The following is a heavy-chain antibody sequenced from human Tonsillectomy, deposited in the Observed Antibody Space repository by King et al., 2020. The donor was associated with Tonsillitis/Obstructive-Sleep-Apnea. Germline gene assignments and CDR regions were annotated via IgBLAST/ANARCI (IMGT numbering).Heavy chain of an antibody. J-gene: IGHJ4*02. CDR1: GFTFSPYA. CDR3: ARVYCISRSCFIFDR. CDR2: TSSDETKK. D-gene: IGHD2-2*01. Sequence: QLVQSGGGVVQPGRSLRLSCAASGFTFSPYAMHWVRQAPGKGLEWVAVTSSDETKKYYADSVKGRFSISRDNSKNTLYLQMNSLRVEDTAVYYCARVYCISRSCFIFDRWGQGTLLTVSS. V-gene: IGHV3-30*04.